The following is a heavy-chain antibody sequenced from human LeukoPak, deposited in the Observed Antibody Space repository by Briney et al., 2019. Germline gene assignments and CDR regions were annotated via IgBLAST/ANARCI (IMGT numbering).Heavy chain of an antibody. V-gene: IGHV1-2*02. Sequence: ASVKVSCKAPGYTFTGYYMHWVRQAPGQGLEWMGWINPNSGGTNYAQKFQGRVTMTRDTSISTAYMELSRLRSDDTAVYYCASRSVPAAINFDYWGQGTLVTVSS. J-gene: IGHJ4*02. CDR2: INPNSGGT. CDR3: ASRSVPAAINFDY. CDR1: GYTFTGYY. D-gene: IGHD2-2*02.